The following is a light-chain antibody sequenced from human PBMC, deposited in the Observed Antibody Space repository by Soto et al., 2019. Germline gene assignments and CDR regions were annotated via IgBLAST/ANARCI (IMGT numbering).Light chain of an antibody. V-gene: IGKV3-11*01. J-gene: IGKJ4*01. CDR2: DSF. Sequence: EIVLTQSPATLSLSPGERATLSCRTSQSVGTSLAWYQHKTGQPPRLLIYDSFNRATGIPARFSGSGSGTDFTLTINSLEPEDFAVYYCQQRSFLFTFGGGTKVEIK. CDR3: QQRSFLFT. CDR1: QSVGTS.